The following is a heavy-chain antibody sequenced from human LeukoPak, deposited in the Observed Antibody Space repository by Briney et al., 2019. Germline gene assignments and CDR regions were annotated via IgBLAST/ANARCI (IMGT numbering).Heavy chain of an antibody. V-gene: IGHV4-39*01. D-gene: IGHD1-14*01. Sequence: PSETLSLTCTVSGASISSSTDYWGWIRQPPGKGLEWIANIYYSGSTYYNPSLKRRVTISVDTSKNQFSLKLSSVTAADTAVYYCAGLIRPGWFDPWGQGTLVTVSS. J-gene: IGHJ5*02. CDR1: GASISSSTDY. CDR3: AGLIRPGWFDP. CDR2: IYYSGST.